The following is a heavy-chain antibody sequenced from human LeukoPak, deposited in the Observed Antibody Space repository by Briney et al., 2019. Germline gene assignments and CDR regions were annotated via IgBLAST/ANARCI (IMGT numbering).Heavy chain of an antibody. CDR3: ARDLVVVGSSFSYGMDV. D-gene: IGHD2-15*01. CDR1: GFSISAYW. J-gene: IGHJ6*02. V-gene: IGHV3-7*01. Sequence: GGSLRLARAGSGFSISAYWVSWVRQAPGKGLEWVANINQDGSDKYSVDSVKGRFTISRDNAKNSLYLEMNSLRADDTAVYYCARDLVVVGSSFSYGMDVWGQGTTVTVSS. CDR2: INQDGSDK.